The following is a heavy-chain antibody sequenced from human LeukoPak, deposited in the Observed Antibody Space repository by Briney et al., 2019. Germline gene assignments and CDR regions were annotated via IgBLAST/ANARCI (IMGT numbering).Heavy chain of an antibody. Sequence: PGGFLRLSCAASGFTVSSNYMSWVRQAPGKGLEWVSVIYSGGSTYYADSVKGRFTISRDNSKNTLYLQMNSLRAEDTAVYYCASGYSYGLPYYFDYWGQGTLVTVSS. CDR1: GFTVSSNY. J-gene: IGHJ4*02. V-gene: IGHV3-53*01. CDR2: IYSGGST. D-gene: IGHD5-18*01. CDR3: ASGYSYGLPYYFDY.